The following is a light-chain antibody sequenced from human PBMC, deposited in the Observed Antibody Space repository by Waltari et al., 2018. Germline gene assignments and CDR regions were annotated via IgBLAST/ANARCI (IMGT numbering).Light chain of an antibody. CDR2: GND. CDR3: AAWDDTLNGHFV. CDR1: SSNIGTNT. J-gene: IGLJ1*01. V-gene: IGLV1-44*01. Sequence: QSVLTRPPSASGTPGQTVTISCSGSSSNIGTNTVNWYQQLPGTAPKVVIYGNDQRPSGVPDRLSGSKSGTSASLAISGFQSEDEADYYCAAWDDTLNGHFVFGTGTKVTVL.